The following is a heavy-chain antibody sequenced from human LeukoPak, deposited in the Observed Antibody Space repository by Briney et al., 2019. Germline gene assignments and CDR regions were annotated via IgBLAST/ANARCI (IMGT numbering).Heavy chain of an antibody. CDR2: ISYDGSNK. V-gene: IGHV3-30*18. CDR1: GFTFSSYG. D-gene: IGHD2-2*01. J-gene: IGHJ5*02. Sequence: GGSLRLSCAASGFTFSSYGMHWVRQAPGKGLEWVAVISYDGSNKYYADCVKGRFTISRDNSKNTLYLQMNSLRAEDTAVYYCAKDVVAWGQGTLVTVSS. CDR3: AKDVVA.